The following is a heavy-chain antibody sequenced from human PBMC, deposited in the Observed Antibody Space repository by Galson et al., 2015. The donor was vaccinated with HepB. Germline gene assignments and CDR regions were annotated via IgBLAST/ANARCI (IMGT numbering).Heavy chain of an antibody. J-gene: IGHJ4*02. CDR1: APSRFSFKSYV. CDR2: ISSIGTNI. D-gene: IGHD4-17*01. V-gene: IGHV3-30*04. CDR3: AKVEWGGTVTTSQWLDY. Sequence: SLRLSCAGSAPSRFSFKSYVLFWVRQAPGRGLDCLSLISSIGTNINYADSVKGRFTISRDNSKNTLYLQMNSLRAEDTAVYYCAKVEWGGTVTTSQWLDYWGQGTLVTVSS.